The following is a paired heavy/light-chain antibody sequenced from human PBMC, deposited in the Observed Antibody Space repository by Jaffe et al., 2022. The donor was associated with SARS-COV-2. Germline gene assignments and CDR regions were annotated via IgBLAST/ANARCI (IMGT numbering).Heavy chain of an antibody. Sequence: EVQLVESGGGLVKPGGSLRLSCAASGFTFSTYSMNWVRQAPGKGLEWVSSISRSSDYTHYADSVKGRFTISRDNAKNSLYLQMNSLRAEDTAVYYCVSSPYNGVSGYWGQGSLVTVSS. D-gene: IGHD1-20*01. CDR1: GFTFSTYS. J-gene: IGHJ4*02. CDR3: VSSPYNGVSGY. V-gene: IGHV3-21*01. CDR2: ISRSSDYT.
Light chain of an antibody. CDR1: SSNIGNNY. J-gene: IGLJ3*02. Sequence: QSVLTQPPSVSAAPGQKVTISCSGSSSNIGNNYVSWYQQLPGTAPKFLIYDNNKRPSGIPDRFSGSKSGTSATLGITGLQTGDEANYYCGTWDSSLSVGVFGGGTKLTVL. CDR3: GTWDSSLSVGV. V-gene: IGLV1-51*01. CDR2: DNN.